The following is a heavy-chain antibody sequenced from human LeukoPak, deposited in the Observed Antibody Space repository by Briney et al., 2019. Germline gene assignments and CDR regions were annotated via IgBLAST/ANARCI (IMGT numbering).Heavy chain of an antibody. CDR3: ARTTMVRGVTRHFDY. CDR2: IYPGDSDT. CDR1: GYSFTSYW. V-gene: IGHV5-51*01. J-gene: IGHJ4*02. D-gene: IGHD3-10*01. Sequence: GESLKISCKGSGYSFTSYWIGWVRQMPGKGLEWMGIIYPGDSDTRYSPSFQGQVTISADKSISTAYLQWSSLKASDTAMYYCARTTMVRGVTRHFDYWGQGTLVTVSS.